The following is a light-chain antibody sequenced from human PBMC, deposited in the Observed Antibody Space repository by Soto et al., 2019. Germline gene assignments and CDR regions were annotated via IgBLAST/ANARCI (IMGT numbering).Light chain of an antibody. V-gene: IGLV2-14*01. CDR3: SSYTRSSTLV. CDR2: DVS. Sequence: QSALTQPASVSGSPGQSITLSCTGTSSDVGGYNYVSWYQQHPGKAPKLMIYDVSNRPSGVSNRFSGSKSGNTASLTISGLQSEDEADYYCSSYTRSSTLVFGGGTKFTVL. CDR1: SSDVGGYNY. J-gene: IGLJ2*01.